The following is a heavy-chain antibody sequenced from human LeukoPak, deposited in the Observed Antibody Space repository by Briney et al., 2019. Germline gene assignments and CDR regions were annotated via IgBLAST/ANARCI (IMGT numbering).Heavy chain of an antibody. V-gene: IGHV1-18*01. J-gene: IGHJ6*03. CDR2: ISAYNGNT. CDR3: ARGPIVVVPAAMRAIRGDYYYYYMDV. CDR1: GYTFTIYG. D-gene: IGHD2-2*01. Sequence: SVTVSFKASGYTFTIYGISWVRQAPGQGREGMGWISAYNGNTNYTQKLQGRGTITTDTSTSTAYMELRSLRSDDTAVYYCARGPIVVVPAAMRAIRGDYYYYYMDVWGKGTTVTVSS.